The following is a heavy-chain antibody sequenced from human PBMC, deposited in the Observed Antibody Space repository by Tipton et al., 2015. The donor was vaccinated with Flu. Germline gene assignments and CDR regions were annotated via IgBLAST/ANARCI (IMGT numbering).Heavy chain of an antibody. V-gene: IGHV3-21*01. CDR1: GFTFSSHS. CDR3: GRGKDGYNYHADY. J-gene: IGHJ4*02. D-gene: IGHD5-24*01. Sequence: AVSGFTFSSHSMNWVRQAPGKGLEWVSSISSSSSHIYYADSVKGRFTISRDNAKNSLYLQMNSLRAEDTAVYYCGRGKDGYNYHADYWGQGTLVTVSS. CDR2: ISSSSSHI.